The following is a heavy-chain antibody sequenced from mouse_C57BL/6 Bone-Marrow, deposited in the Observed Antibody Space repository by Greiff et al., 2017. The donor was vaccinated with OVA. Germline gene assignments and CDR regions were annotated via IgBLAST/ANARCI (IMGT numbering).Heavy chain of an antibody. CDR2: IYPGSGNT. V-gene: IGHV1-76*01. CDR3: ARGGYYEGY. CDR1: GYTFTDYY. Sequence: QVQLQQSGAELVRPGASVKLSCKASGYTFTDYYINWVKQRPGQGLEWIARIYPGSGNTYYNEKFKGKATLTAEKSSSTAYMQLSSLTSEDSAVYFCARGGYYEGYWGQGTTLTVSS. D-gene: IGHD2-3*01. J-gene: IGHJ2*01.